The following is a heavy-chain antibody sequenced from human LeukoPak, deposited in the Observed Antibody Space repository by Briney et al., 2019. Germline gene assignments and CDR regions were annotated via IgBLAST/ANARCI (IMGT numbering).Heavy chain of an antibody. D-gene: IGHD6-19*01. J-gene: IGHJ4*02. V-gene: IGHV3-30*18. Sequence: GGSLRLSCAASGFTFSSYGMHWVRRAAGKGLEWVAIISYDGSNKYYADSVKGRFTISRDNSKNTLYLQMNSLRAEDTAVYYCAKDHYSSGWYFDYWGQGTLVTVSS. CDR3: AKDHYSSGWYFDY. CDR1: GFTFSSYG. CDR2: ISYDGSNK.